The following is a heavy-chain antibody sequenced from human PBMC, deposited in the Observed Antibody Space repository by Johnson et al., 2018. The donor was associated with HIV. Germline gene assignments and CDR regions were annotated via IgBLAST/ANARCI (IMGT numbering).Heavy chain of an antibody. CDR2: ISYDGSNK. CDR1: GFTFSSYA. V-gene: IGHV3-30*04. D-gene: IGHD1-26*01. CDR3: AREGGALDAFDI. J-gene: IGHJ3*02. Sequence: QVQLVESGGGVVQPGRSLRLSCAASGFTFSSYAMHWVRQAPGKGLEWVAVISYDGSNKYYADYVKGRFTISRDNSKNTPYLQMNSLRAEDTAVYYCAREGGALDAFDIWGQGTMVTVSS.